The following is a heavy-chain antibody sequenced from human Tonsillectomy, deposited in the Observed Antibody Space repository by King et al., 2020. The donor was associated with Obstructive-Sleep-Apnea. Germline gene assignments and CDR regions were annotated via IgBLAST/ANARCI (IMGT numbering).Heavy chain of an antibody. CDR3: ARGTDILTGYYMP. J-gene: IGHJ5*02. CDR2: MHPNSGNT. Sequence: QLVQSGAEVKKPGASVKVSCKASGYTFTSYDINWVRQATGQGLEWMGWMHPNSGNTGYAQKFQGRVTMTRNTSISKAYMGCTSLRSEDTAVYYCARGTDILTGYYMPWGQGTLVTVSS. V-gene: IGHV1-8*01. CDR1: GYTFTSYD. D-gene: IGHD3-9*01.